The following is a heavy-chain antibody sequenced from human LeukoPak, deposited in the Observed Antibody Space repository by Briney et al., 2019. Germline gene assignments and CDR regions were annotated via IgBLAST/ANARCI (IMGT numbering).Heavy chain of an antibody. D-gene: IGHD2-21*02. CDR3: ATDRDNSDWQKRFDS. Sequence: GGSLRLSSAASGFTFSTYWMNWYRQAPGRGLEWVGNINQDASEINYVDSVRGRFTISRDNAKNSLHLQMNSLRADDTAVYYCATDRDNSDWQKRFDSWGQGTLVTVSS. CDR1: GFTFSTYW. CDR2: INQDASEI. J-gene: IGHJ4*02. V-gene: IGHV3-7*01.